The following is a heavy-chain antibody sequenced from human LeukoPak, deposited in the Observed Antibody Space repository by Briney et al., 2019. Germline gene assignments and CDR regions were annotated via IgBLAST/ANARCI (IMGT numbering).Heavy chain of an antibody. D-gene: IGHD2-15*01. Sequence: PSETLSLTCAVSGGSISSSNWWSWVRQPPGKGLEWIGEIYHSGSTNYNPSLKSRVTISVDKSKNQFSLKLSSVTAADTAVYYCARDLVVVVVAATRERNYYGMDVWGQGTTVTVSS. CDR1: GGSISSSNW. CDR2: IYHSGST. CDR3: ARDLVVVVVAATRERNYYGMDV. V-gene: IGHV4-4*02. J-gene: IGHJ6*02.